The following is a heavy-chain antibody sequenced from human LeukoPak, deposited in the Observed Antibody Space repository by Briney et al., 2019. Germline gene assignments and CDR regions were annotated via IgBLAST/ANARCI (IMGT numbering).Heavy chain of an antibody. D-gene: IGHD2-2*01. CDR2: MYWNGDK. Sequence: SGRTLLNPTPPLTLTCTFSGFSLSTSGVGVGWSRQPPVKALEWLALMYWNGDKSYSPTLKSRLTITKDTSKNQVVLTMTNMDPVDTATYYCAHRGRYQLLNCYYYYMDVWGKGTTVTVSS. J-gene: IGHJ6*03. CDR3: AHRGRYQLLNCYYYYMDV. V-gene: IGHV2-5*01. CDR1: GFSLSTSGVG.